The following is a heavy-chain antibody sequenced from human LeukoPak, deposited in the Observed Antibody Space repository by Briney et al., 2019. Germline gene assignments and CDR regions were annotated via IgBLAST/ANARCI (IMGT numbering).Heavy chain of an antibody. CDR2: IYYSGNT. V-gene: IGHV4-30-4*08. CDR1: GGSISSGDYY. Sequence: SETLSLTRTVSGGSISSGDYYWSWLRPPPGKGREWIGYIYYSGNTYYNPSLNSRAIISVDTYKNQFSLKLRSMTAAEGALYYCARLARRNWNDGVDPWGQGTLVTVSS. CDR3: ARLARRNWNDGVDP. D-gene: IGHD1-20*01. J-gene: IGHJ5*02.